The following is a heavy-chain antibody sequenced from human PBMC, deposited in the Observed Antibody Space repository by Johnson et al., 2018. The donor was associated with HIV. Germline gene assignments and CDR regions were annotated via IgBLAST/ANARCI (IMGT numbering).Heavy chain of an antibody. CDR3: AREDVSSGYAGTFDI. J-gene: IGHJ3*02. D-gene: IGHD6-19*01. CDR1: GLTLTTII. V-gene: IGHV3-30*04. Sequence: QVQLVESGGGVVQPGRSVRLSCAASGLTLTTIIVHWARQAPGKGLEWVSLISHDGTTTAYADSVKGRYTISRDISTNTVYLQMNSLSPEDTAVYYCAREDVSSGYAGTFDIWGQGTLVTVSS. CDR2: ISHDGTTT.